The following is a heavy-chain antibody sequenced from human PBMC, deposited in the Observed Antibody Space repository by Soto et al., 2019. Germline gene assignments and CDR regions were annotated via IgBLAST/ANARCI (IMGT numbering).Heavy chain of an antibody. D-gene: IGHD3-3*01. CDR3: ARGGVTIFGVVDY. CDR1: GYTFSDCY. Sequence: ASVKVSCKSSGYTFSDCYMHWSRRAPGQGPEWMGWIHAKSGTTNYAQNFQGRVTLTRDTPISTAYMELSRLTSDDTAVYFCARGGVTIFGVVDYWGQGTQVTVSS. V-gene: IGHV1-2*02. CDR2: IHAKSGTT. J-gene: IGHJ4*02.